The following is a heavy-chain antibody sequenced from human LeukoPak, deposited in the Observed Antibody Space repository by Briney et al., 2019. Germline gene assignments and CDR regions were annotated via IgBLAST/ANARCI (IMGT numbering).Heavy chain of an antibody. D-gene: IGHD5-24*01. Sequence: PSETLSLTCTVSGGSISSYYWSWIRQPPGKGLEWIGYIYYSGSTNYNPSLKSRVTISVDTSKNQFSLKLSSVTAADTAVYYCARRGVEMATMRHYYYYYYMDVWGKGTTVTVSS. CDR3: ARRGVEMATMRHYYYYYYMDV. J-gene: IGHJ6*03. V-gene: IGHV4-59*01. CDR1: GGSISSYY. CDR2: IYYSGST.